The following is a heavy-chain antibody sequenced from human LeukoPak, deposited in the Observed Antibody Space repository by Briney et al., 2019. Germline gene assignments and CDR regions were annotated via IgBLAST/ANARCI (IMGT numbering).Heavy chain of an antibody. CDR1: GYTFTSYG. Sequence: ASVKASCKASGYTFTSYGISWVRQAPGQALEWMGWISAYNGNTNYAQKLQVRVTMTTDTSTSTAYMELRSLRSDDTAVYYCARGWRGGHTAMVTLFDYWGQGTLVTVSS. J-gene: IGHJ4*02. V-gene: IGHV1-18*04. CDR3: ARGWRGGHTAMVTLFDY. D-gene: IGHD5-18*01. CDR2: ISAYNGNT.